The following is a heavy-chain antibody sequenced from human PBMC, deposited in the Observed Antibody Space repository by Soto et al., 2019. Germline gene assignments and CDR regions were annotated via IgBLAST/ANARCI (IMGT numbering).Heavy chain of an antibody. D-gene: IGHD5-18*01. CDR3: TKLRGIAMGDGMDV. Sequence: EVQLLESGGGLVQPGGSLRLSCAASAFTFSSYAMTWVRQAPGKGLEWVSTLSGSGDSTYYADSVKGRFTISRDNSKNTLYLQMNGRRAEDTAVYYCTKLRGIAMGDGMDVWGQGTTVTVSS. J-gene: IGHJ6*02. V-gene: IGHV3-23*01. CDR1: AFTFSSYA. CDR2: LSGSGDST.